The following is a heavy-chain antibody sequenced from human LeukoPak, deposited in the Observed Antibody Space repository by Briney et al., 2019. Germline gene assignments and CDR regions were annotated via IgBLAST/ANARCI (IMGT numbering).Heavy chain of an antibody. D-gene: IGHD1-26*01. CDR2: IYCSGST. CDR3: ARVMWELRLLDYYYYMDV. J-gene: IGHJ6*03. Sequence: ASETLCLTCTVSGGSISSSSYYWGWIRQPPGKGLEWIGYIYCSGSTNYNPSLKSRVTISVDTSKNQFSLKLSSVTAADTAVYYCARVMWELRLLDYYYYMDVWGEGTTVTISS. V-gene: IGHV4-61*05. CDR1: GGSISSSSYY.